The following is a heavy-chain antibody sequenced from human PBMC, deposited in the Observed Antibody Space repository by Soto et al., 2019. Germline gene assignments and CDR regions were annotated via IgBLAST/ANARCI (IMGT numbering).Heavy chain of an antibody. V-gene: IGHV4-30-4*01. J-gene: IGHJ6*02. CDR3: ARGYCSSTSCYFVRGTYYYYGMDV. Sequence: SETLSLTCTVSGGSISSGDYYWSWIRQPPGKGLEWIGYIYYSGSTYYNPSLKSRVTISVDTSKNQFSLKLSSVTAADTAVYYCARGYCSSTSCYFVRGTYYYYGMDVWGQGTTVTVSS. CDR1: GGSISSGDYY. CDR2: IYYSGST. D-gene: IGHD2-2*01.